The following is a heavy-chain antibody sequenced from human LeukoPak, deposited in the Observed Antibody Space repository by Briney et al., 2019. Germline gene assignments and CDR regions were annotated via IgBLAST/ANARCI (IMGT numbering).Heavy chain of an antibody. Sequence: GASVTVSCKASGYTFTGYYMHWVRQAPGRGLEWVGWINPNSGGTNYAQKFQGWVTMTRDTSISTAYMELSRLRSDDTAVYYCARDRGYSGYGLDAFDIWGQGTMVTVSS. V-gene: IGHV1-2*04. CDR2: INPNSGGT. CDR1: GYTFTGYY. D-gene: IGHD5-12*01. CDR3: ARDRGYSGYGLDAFDI. J-gene: IGHJ3*02.